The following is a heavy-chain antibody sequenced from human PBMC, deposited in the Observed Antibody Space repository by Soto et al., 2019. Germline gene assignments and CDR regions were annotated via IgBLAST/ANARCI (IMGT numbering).Heavy chain of an antibody. CDR2: FRESGETT. V-gene: IGHV3-23*01. D-gene: IGHD6-6*01. CDR3: AREKDSSSSLFDY. J-gene: IGHJ4*02. Sequence: GGSLRLSCAASGFTFSSSAMSWVRQAPGKGLEWVATFRESGETTHYADSVKGRFTISRDDSKNTLNLQMNSLRAEDTAVYYCAREKDSSSSLFDYWGQGTLVTVSS. CDR1: GFTFSSSA.